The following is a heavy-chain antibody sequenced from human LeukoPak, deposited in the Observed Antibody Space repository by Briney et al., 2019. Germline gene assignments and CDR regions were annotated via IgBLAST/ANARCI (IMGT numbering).Heavy chain of an antibody. CDR1: GFTFSSYW. J-gene: IGHJ3*02. V-gene: IGHV3-74*01. CDR3: TRERLERHDAFDM. CDR2: ISSDGRST. D-gene: IGHD1-1*01. Sequence: WGSLRLSCAASGFTFSSYWMHWVRQAPGKGLVWVSRISSDGRSTSHADSVKGRFTISRDNAKNTLYLQMNSLRAEDTAVYYCTRERLERHDAFDMWGQGTVVTVSS.